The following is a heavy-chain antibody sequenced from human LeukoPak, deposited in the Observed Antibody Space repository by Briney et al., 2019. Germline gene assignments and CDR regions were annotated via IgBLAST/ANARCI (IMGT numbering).Heavy chain of an antibody. D-gene: IGHD1-7*01. CDR1: GFTFSDYY. V-gene: IGHV3-11*01. Sequence: PGGSLRLSCAASGFTFSDYYMSWIRQAPGKGLEWVLYISSSGGNIYYADSVKGRFTISRDNAENSLSLEMNSLRVEDTGVYYCARGTTGTTVAYGYSLDSWGQGTLVTVSS. CDR2: ISSSGGNI. J-gene: IGHJ4*02. CDR3: ARGTTGTTVAYGYSLDS.